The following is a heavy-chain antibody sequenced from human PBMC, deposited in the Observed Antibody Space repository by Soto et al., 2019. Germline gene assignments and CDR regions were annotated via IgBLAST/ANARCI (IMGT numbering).Heavy chain of an antibody. CDR2: INHSGST. D-gene: IGHD6-6*01. V-gene: IGHV4-34*01. CDR3: ARRIAARRGGVIADKWFHP. J-gene: IGHJ5*02. CDR1: GGSFSGYY. Sequence: SETLSLTCAVYGGSFSGYYWSWIRQPPGKGLEWIGEINHSGSTNYNPSLKSRVTISVDTSKNQFSLKLSSVTAADTAVYYCARRIAARRGGVIADKWFHPWGQGTLVTVSS.